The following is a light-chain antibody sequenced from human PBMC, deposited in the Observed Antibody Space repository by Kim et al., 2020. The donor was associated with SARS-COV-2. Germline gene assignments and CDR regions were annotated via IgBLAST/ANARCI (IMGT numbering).Light chain of an antibody. Sequence: VALGRTVRTTCQGDSLRSYYATWYQRKPGQAPIVVIYGKNNRPSGIPDRFSGSSSGNTASLTITGTQAGDEADYYCNSRDSNENVFFGGGTQLTVL. V-gene: IGLV3-19*01. CDR2: GKN. J-gene: IGLJ2*01. CDR3: NSRDSNENVF. CDR1: SLRSYY.